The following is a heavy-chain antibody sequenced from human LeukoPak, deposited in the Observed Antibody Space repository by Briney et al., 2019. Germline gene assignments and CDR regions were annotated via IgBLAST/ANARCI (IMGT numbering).Heavy chain of an antibody. CDR3: ARGTTGTTDFDY. D-gene: IGHD1-1*01. CDR1: GFTFSDYY. Sequence: KPGGSLRLSCAASGFTFSDYYMNWIRQAPGKGLEWVSYISTSGTTKSYADSVKGRFTISRDSAKNSLYLQMNSLRAEDTAVYYCARGTTGTTDFDYWGQGTLVTVSS. J-gene: IGHJ4*02. CDR2: ISTSGTTK. V-gene: IGHV3-11*01.